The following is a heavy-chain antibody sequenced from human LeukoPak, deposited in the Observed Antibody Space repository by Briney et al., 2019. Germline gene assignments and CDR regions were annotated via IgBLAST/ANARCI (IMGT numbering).Heavy chain of an antibody. Sequence: GGSLRLSCAPSGFTFSAYSLSWVRQAPGKGLEWVAKIKKDGSEKNYVDSVKGRFTISRDNDKGSLYLQLNSLRVEDTAIYYCARGFQSGGSPVWGRGTLVTVSS. CDR1: GFTFSAYS. D-gene: IGHD2-15*01. CDR3: ARGFQSGGSPV. CDR2: IKKDGSEK. V-gene: IGHV3-7*01. J-gene: IGHJ4*02.